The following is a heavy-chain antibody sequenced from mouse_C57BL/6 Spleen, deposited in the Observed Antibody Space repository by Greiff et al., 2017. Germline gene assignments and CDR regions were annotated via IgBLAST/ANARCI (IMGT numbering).Heavy chain of an antibody. CDR2: INPSTGGT. J-gene: IGHJ4*01. D-gene: IGHD1-1*01. V-gene: IGHV1-42*01. CDR3: ASHYGRGAMDY. CDR1: GYSFTGYY. Sequence: EVQLQQSGPELVKPGASVKISCKASGYSFTGYYMNWVKQSPEKSLEWIGEINPSTGGTTYNQKFKVKATLTVDKSSSTAYMQLKSLTSEDSAVYYCASHYGRGAMDYWGQGTSVTVSS.